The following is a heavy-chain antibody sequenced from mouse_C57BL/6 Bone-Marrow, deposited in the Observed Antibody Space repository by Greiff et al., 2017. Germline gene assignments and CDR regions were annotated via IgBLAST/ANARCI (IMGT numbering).Heavy chain of an antibody. J-gene: IGHJ3*01. CDR3: ARSYDGYYPAWFAY. CDR1: GYTFTSYW. CDR2: IYPSDSET. D-gene: IGHD2-3*01. Sequence: QVHVKQPGAELVRPGSSVKLSCKASGYTFTSYWMDWVKQRPGQGLEWIGNIYPSDSETHYNQKFKDKATLTVDKSSSTAYMQLSSLTSEDSAVYYCARSYDGYYPAWFAYWGQGTLVTVSA. V-gene: IGHV1-61*01.